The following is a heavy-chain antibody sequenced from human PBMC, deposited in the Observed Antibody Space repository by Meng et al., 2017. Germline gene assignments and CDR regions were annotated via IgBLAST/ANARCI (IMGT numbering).Heavy chain of an antibody. CDR2: ISTDNGNT. CDR3: AGVRVYFSCCACFREMYFQY. CDR1: FYSATAYG. Sequence: VQRGGWWRTPLASGKVLCSAFFYSATAYGISWFTPAAEKMNEWIQSISTDNGNTKYTSKLHGRVTNATYTSTSTTYIELRSLKSDYTAVYCCAGVRVYFSCCACFREMYFQYWGQGTLVTVSS. V-gene: IGHV1-18*01. D-gene: IGHD2-15*01. J-gene: IGHJ1*01.